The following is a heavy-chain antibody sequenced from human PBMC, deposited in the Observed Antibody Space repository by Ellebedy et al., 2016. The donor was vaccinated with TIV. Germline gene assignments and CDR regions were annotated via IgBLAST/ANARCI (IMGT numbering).Heavy chain of an antibody. V-gene: IGHV4-38-2*02. CDR1: GYSISSGYY. J-gene: IGHJ3*02. Sequence: GSLRLSCTVSGYSISSGYYWGWIRQPPGMGLEWIGSFYHSVSTYYNPSLKRRVTISVDRSKNPLSLKLSSVTAADTAVYYCATFRNVDAFDIWGQGTMVTVSS. CDR3: ATFRNVDAFDI. CDR2: FYHSVST.